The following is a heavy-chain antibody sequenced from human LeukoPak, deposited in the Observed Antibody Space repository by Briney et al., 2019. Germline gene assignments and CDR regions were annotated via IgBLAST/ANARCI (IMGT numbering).Heavy chain of an antibody. CDR2: IYYSGST. CDR1: GGSISSGYY. J-gene: IGHJ4*02. Sequence: SETLSLTCTVSGGSISSGYYWSWIRQHPGKGLEWIGYIYYSGSTYYNPSLKSRVTISVDTSKNQFSLKLSSVTAADTAVYYCARDAVYGGNFDYWGQGTLVTVSS. CDR3: ARDAVYGGNFDY. D-gene: IGHD4-23*01. V-gene: IGHV4-31*03.